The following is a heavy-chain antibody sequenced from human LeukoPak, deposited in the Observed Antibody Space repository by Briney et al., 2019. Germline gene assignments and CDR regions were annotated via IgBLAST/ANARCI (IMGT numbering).Heavy chain of an antibody. CDR1: GFTFSSYS. Sequence: GGSLRPSCAASGFTFSSYSMNWVRQAPGKGLEWVSAISGSGGSTYYADSVKGRFTISRDNSKNTLYLQMNSLRAEDTAVYYCAKLDIVVVPADKHPSGFAYSGQRALVTVSS. CDR2: ISGSGGST. V-gene: IGHV3-23*01. J-gene: IGHJ4*02. D-gene: IGHD2-2*03. CDR3: AKLDIVVVPADKHPSGFAY.